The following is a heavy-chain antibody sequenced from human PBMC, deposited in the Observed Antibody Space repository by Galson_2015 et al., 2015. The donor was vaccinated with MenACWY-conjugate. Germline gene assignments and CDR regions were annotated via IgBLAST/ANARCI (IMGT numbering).Heavy chain of an antibody. Sequence: SLRLSCAASGFTFSSYGMHWVRQAPGKGLEWVAVISYDGSNKYYADSVKGRFTISRDNSKNTLYLQMNSLRAEDTAVYYCAKESKEAKNEDYFDDWGQGTVVTGSS. CDR1: GFTFSSYG. D-gene: IGHD6-6*01. J-gene: IGHJ4*02. V-gene: IGHV3-30*18. CDR3: AKESKEAKNEDYFDD. CDR2: ISYDGSNK.